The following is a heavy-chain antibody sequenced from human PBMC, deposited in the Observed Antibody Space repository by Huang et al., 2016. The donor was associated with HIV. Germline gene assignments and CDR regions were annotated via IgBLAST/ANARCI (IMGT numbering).Heavy chain of an antibody. Sequence: QVQVVESGGGVVQPGGSLRLSCAASGFTSSSHGMHWVRQAPGKGLGWVAFIKEDGSNKYFADSVKGRFTMSRDNSKNTLYLQMNSLRGEDTAVYYCVKETVQWLVTYWGQGTLVTVSS. J-gene: IGHJ4*02. D-gene: IGHD6-19*01. CDR2: IKEDGSNK. CDR3: VKETVQWLVTY. CDR1: GFTSSSHG. V-gene: IGHV3-30*02.